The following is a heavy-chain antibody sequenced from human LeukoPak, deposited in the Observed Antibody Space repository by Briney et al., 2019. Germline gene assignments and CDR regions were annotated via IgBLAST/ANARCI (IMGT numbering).Heavy chain of an antibody. Sequence: PSEXLSLTCAVSGYSISSGYYWGWIRQPPGKGLEWIGSIYHSGSTYYNPSLKRGVTISVDRSKNQFSLKLSSLTAADTAVYYCARHPTYQYCSSTSCQRAPFDYWGQGTLVTVSS. V-gene: IGHV4-38-2*01. CDR2: IYHSGST. CDR3: ARHPTYQYCSSTSCQRAPFDY. J-gene: IGHJ4*02. D-gene: IGHD2-2*01. CDR1: GYSISSGYY.